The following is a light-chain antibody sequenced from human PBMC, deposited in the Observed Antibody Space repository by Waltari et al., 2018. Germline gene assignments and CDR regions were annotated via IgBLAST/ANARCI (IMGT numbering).Light chain of an antibody. CDR1: SSAVGGYNY. Sequence: QSALTQPPSASGSPGQSVTISCAGTSSAVGGYNYVPWYQHHPGKAPKLIIYEVTKRPSGVPDRFSGSKSGHTASLPVSGLQAEDESDYYCSSYGGSNNFYVFGTGTKVSVL. CDR3: SSYGGSNNFYV. J-gene: IGLJ1*01. V-gene: IGLV2-8*01. CDR2: EVT.